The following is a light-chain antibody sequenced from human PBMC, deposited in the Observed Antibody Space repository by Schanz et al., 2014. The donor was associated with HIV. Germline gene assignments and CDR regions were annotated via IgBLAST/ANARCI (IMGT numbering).Light chain of an antibody. Sequence: QSALTQPASLSGSPGQSITISCTGSSSDVGGYNYVSWYQQHPGKAPKLMIYEVSKRPSGVPDRFSGSKSGNTASLTVSGLQAEDEADYYCSSYAGRTNLVVFGGGTKLTVL. CDR1: SSDVGGYNY. J-gene: IGLJ2*01. CDR2: EVS. CDR3: SSYAGRTNLVV. V-gene: IGLV2-8*01.